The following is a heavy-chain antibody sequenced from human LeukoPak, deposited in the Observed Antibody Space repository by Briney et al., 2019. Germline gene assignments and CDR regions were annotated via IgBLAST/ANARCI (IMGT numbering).Heavy chain of an antibody. D-gene: IGHD6-13*01. CDR1: GFTFSSYA. CDR3: AHGYLDDGIAAAGTYDY. CDR2: ISGSGGST. J-gene: IGHJ4*02. Sequence: GGSLRLSCAVSGFTFSSYAMSWVRQAPGKGLEWVSAISGSGGSTYYADSVKGRFTISRDDSKNTLYLQMNSLRAEDTAVYYCAHGYLDDGIAAAGTYDYWGQGTLVTVSS. V-gene: IGHV3-23*01.